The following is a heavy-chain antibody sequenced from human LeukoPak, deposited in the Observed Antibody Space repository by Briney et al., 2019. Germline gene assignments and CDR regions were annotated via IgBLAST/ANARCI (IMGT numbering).Heavy chain of an antibody. V-gene: IGHV3-23*01. J-gene: IGHJ6*02. D-gene: IGHD1-26*01. CDR1: GFTFSSYA. CDR2: ISGSGGST. Sequence: QAGGSLRLSCAASGFTFSSYAMSWVRQAPGKGLEWVSAISGSGGSTYYADSVKGRFTISRDNSKNTLYLQMNSLRAEDTAVYYCARGWGYNYHYGMDVWGQGTTVTVSS. CDR3: ARGWGYNYHYGMDV.